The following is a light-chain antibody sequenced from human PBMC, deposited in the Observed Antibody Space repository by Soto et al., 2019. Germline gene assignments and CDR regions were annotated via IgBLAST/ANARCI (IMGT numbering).Light chain of an antibody. J-gene: IGKJ2*01. Sequence: EIVMTQSPATLSVSPGERATLSCRASQSGNSNLAWYQQKPGQAPRLLIYGASTRATGIPARFSGSGSGTEFTLTISSLQSEDFAVYYCQQYNNWPPYTFGQGTKLEIK. CDR3: QQYNNWPPYT. V-gene: IGKV3-15*01. CDR1: QSGNSN. CDR2: GAS.